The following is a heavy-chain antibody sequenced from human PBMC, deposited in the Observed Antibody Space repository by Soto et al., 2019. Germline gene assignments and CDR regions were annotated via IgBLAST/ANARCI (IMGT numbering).Heavy chain of an antibody. CDR2: INHSGST. V-gene: IGHV4-34*01. CDR3: ACGLWFMDAFDI. D-gene: IGHD2-21*01. Sequence: SETLSLTCAVYGGSFSGYYWSWIRQPPGKGLEWIGEINHSGSTNYNPSLKSRVTISVDTSKNQFSLKLSSVTAADTAVYYCACGLWFMDAFDIWGQGTMVTVSS. CDR1: GGSFSGYY. J-gene: IGHJ3*02.